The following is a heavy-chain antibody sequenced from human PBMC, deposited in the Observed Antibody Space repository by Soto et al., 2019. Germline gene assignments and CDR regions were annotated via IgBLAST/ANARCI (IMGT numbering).Heavy chain of an antibody. D-gene: IGHD3-3*01. CDR2: INSDGSST. Sequence: GGSLRLSCAASGFTFSSYWMHWVRQAPGKGLVWVSRINSDGSSTSYADSVKGRFTISRDNAKNTLYLQMNSLRAEDTAVYYCARDRYKYYDFWSGSFLFDPWGQGTLVTVSS. CDR1: GFTFSSYW. J-gene: IGHJ5*02. V-gene: IGHV3-74*01. CDR3: ARDRYKYYDFWSGSFLFDP.